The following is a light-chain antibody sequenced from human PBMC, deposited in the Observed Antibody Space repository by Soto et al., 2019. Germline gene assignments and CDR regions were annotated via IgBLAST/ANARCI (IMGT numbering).Light chain of an antibody. CDR3: QQSYSTPIT. CDR1: QIISSF. J-gene: IGKJ5*01. V-gene: IGKV1-39*01. Sequence: DIQMTQSPSSLSASVGDRVTITCRASQIISSFLIWYQQKPGKAPKLRIYAASNLQSGVPSRVSGSGAGTDFTLTSSSLQTADFATYYCQQSYSTPITFGQGTRLEIK. CDR2: AAS.